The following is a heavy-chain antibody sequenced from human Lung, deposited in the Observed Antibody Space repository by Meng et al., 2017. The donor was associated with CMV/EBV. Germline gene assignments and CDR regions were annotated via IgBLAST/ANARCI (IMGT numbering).Heavy chain of an antibody. J-gene: IGHJ6*02. V-gene: IGHV3-30*02. CDR2: IRYDGSNK. CDR3: AKDAGVRPGVPGWDGMDV. CDR1: GFTFSSYG. D-gene: IGHD3-10*01. Sequence: SCAASGFTFSSYGMHWVRQAPGKGLEWVAFIRYDGSNKYYADSVKGRFTISRDNSKNTLYLQMNSLRAEDTAVYYCAKDAGVRPGVPGWDGMDVXGQGXTVTVSS.